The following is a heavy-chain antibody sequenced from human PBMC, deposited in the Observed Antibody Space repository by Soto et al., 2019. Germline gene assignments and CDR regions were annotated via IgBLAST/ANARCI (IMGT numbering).Heavy chain of an antibody. D-gene: IGHD3-22*01. J-gene: IGHJ4*02. CDR3: AIGESSDTGDF. CDR2: TTPIFGTA. V-gene: IGHV1-69*01. Sequence: QVQLVQSGAEVKKPGSSVKVSCKVSGGTFSTYATSWVRQAAGQGLEWMGGTTPIFGTADYAQKFQGRITIIADESTTTSYMELSSLTSEDTAIYYCAIGESSDTGDFWGQGTLVTVSS. CDR1: GGTFSTYA.